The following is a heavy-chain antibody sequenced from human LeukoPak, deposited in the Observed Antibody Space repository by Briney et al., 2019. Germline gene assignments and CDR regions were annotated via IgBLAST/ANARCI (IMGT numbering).Heavy chain of an antibody. V-gene: IGHV3-11*01. CDR2: ISSSGSNI. Sequence: GGSLRLSCAASGFTFSTYYMTWIRQAPGKGLEWVSYISSSGSNIYYADSVKGRFTISRDNAKNSLYLQMNSLRVEDTAVYYCARARPTEEATVTQEDYWGQGTLVTVSS. J-gene: IGHJ4*02. D-gene: IGHD4-17*01. CDR1: GFTFSTYY. CDR3: ARARPTEEATVTQEDY.